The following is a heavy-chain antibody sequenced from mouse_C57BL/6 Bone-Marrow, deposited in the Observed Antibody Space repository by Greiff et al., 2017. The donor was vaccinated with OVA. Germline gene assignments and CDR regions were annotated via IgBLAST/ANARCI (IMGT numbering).Heavy chain of an antibody. CDR1: GFTFSNYW. CDR2: IRLKSDNYAT. V-gene: IGHV6-3*01. CDR3: TGGRWLLLGFAY. D-gene: IGHD2-3*01. J-gene: IGHJ3*01. Sequence: EVKLVESGGGLVQPGGSMKLSCVASGFTFSNYWMNWVRQSPEKGLEWVAQIRLKSDNYATHYAESVKGRFTISRDDSKSSVYLQMNNLRAEDTGIYYCTGGRWLLLGFAYWGQRTLVTVSA.